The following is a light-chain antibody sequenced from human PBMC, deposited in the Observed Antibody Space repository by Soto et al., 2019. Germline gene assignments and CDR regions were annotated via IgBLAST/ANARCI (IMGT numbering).Light chain of an antibody. CDR3: QQHDQGWT. J-gene: IGKJ1*01. CDR1: QSVSTK. Sequence: EMVMTQSPATMSVSLGERATLSCRASQSVSTKLVWYQQKPGQAPRLLIYGASTWATGIPARFSVSGSGTEFTLTISSLQSEDFAVYYCQQHDQGWTVGQGTKVEIK. V-gene: IGKV3-15*01. CDR2: GAS.